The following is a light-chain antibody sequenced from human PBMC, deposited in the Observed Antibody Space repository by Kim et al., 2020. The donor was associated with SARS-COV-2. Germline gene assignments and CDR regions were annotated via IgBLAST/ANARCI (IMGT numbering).Light chain of an antibody. CDR3: CSYAGSYTWV. Sequence: GQSITMSSTGTNSDVGTNNYVSWNQQHPGKAPKLMIYNISKRPSGVPDRFSGSKSGNTASLTISGLQAEDDADYYCCSYAGSYTWVFGGGTQLTVL. V-gene: IGLV2-11*01. CDR1: NSDVGTNNY. CDR2: NIS. J-gene: IGLJ3*02.